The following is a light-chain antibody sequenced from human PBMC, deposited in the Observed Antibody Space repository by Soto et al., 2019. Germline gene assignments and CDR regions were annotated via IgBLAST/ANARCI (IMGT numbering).Light chain of an antibody. CDR2: GAA. V-gene: IGKV3-15*01. Sequence: DIVMTQSPVTLSVSPGERATLSCRASQSVFSSLAWYQQKPGQAPRLLIYGAATRATGIPARFSGSGSGTEFTLTISSLQSEDFAIYYCQQYHNWPAFGQGTNVEIK. CDR1: QSVFSS. J-gene: IGKJ1*01. CDR3: QQYHNWPA.